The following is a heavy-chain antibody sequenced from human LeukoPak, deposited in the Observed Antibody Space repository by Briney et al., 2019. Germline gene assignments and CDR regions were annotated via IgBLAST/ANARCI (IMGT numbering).Heavy chain of an antibody. Sequence: ASVKVSCKASGYTFTSYDINWVRQAPGQGLEWMGWISAYNGNTNYAQKLQGRVTMTTDTSTSTAYMELRSLRSDDTAVYYCARDYEMYDILTGYYRAGMDVWGQGTTVTVSS. J-gene: IGHJ6*02. V-gene: IGHV1-18*01. CDR2: ISAYNGNT. CDR1: GYTFTSYD. D-gene: IGHD3-9*01. CDR3: ARDYEMYDILTGYYRAGMDV.